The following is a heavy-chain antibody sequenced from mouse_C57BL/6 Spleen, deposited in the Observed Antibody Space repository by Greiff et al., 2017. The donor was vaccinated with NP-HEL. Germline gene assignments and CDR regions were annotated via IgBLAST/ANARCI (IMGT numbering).Heavy chain of an antibody. CDR3: ARGWVNYVDY. Sequence: EVQLQQSGPELVKPGASVKISCKASGYTFTDYYMNWVKQSHGKSLEWIGDINPNNGGTSYNQKFKGKATLTVDKSSSTAYMELRSLTSDDSAVYYCARGWVNYVDYWGQGTTLTVSS. D-gene: IGHD3-3*01. J-gene: IGHJ2*01. CDR1: GYTFTDYY. V-gene: IGHV1-26*01. CDR2: INPNNGGT.